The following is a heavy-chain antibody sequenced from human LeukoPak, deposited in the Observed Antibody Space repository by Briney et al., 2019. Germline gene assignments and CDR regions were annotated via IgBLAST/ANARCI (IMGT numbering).Heavy chain of an antibody. CDR3: ATVTYRMGAISLPLAFDS. V-gene: IGHV4-34*01. Sequence: PSETLSLTCGVSGGSITAHSWTWIRLSPGKGLEWLGEGTHSGSTVYNPSLENRVTISVDTFKSQFSLRLTSVTAADTAIYYCATVTYRMGAISLPLAFDSWGQGNLVVVSS. D-gene: IGHD1-26*01. CDR2: GTHSGST. CDR1: GGSITAHS. J-gene: IGHJ4*02.